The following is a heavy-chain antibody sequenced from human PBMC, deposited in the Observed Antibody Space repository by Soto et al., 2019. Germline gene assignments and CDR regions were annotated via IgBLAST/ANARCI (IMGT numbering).Heavy chain of an antibody. CDR1: GGSISSGGYS. J-gene: IGHJ5*02. Sequence: PSETLSLTCAVSGGSISSGGYSWSWILQPPGKGLEWIGYIYHSGSTYYNPSLKSRVTISVDRSKNQFSLKLSSVTAADTAVYYCARVVSYCSGGSCYNWFYPWGQGTLVTVSS. V-gene: IGHV4-30-2*01. D-gene: IGHD2-15*01. CDR2: IYHSGST. CDR3: ARVVSYCSGGSCYNWFYP.